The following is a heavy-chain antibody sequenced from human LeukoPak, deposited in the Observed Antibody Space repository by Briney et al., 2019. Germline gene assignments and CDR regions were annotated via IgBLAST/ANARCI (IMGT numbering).Heavy chain of an antibody. CDR1: GGSLSSYY. J-gene: IGHJ4*02. CDR3: ARGSNWGDY. Sequence: SETLSLTCTVSGGSLSSYYWSWIRQPPGKELEYIGYIYYTGSTNYNPSLKSRVTITVDTSKNQFSLKLTSVTAADTAVYYCARGSNWGDYWGQGTLVTVSS. CDR2: IYYTGST. D-gene: IGHD7-27*01. V-gene: IGHV4-59*01.